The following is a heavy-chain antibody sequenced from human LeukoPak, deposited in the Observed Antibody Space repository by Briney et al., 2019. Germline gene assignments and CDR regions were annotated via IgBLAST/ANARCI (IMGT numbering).Heavy chain of an antibody. V-gene: IGHV2-70*11. Sequence: SGPTLVNPTQTLTLTCTFSGFSLSTRKMCVSWIRQPPGKALEWLARIDWDDEKHYRTSLKTRLTISKDTSKSQVFLTMTNMDPVDTATYYCARVVRLSDNNFFDYWGQGTLVTVSS. D-gene: IGHD3-10*02. CDR1: GFSLSTRKMC. CDR2: IDWDDEK. J-gene: IGHJ4*02. CDR3: ARVVRLSDNNFFDY.